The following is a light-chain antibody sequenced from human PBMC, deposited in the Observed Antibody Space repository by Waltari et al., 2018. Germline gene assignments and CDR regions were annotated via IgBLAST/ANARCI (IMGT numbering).Light chain of an antibody. J-gene: IGLJ2*01. CDR3: SSYSSGSTVV. CDR1: TSDVGGYNY. V-gene: IGLV2-14*03. Sequence: QSALTQPASVSGSPGQSITISCIGTTSDVGGYNYVSWYQQYPGKAPKLMIYDVDNRASGVSYRFSGSKSGNTASLTISVLQAEDEADYYCSSYSSGSTVVFGGGTKLTVL. CDR2: DVD.